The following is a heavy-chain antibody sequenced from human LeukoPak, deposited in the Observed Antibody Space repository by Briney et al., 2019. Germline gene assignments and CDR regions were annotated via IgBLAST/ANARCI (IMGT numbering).Heavy chain of an antibody. CDR1: GYTFTSYA. CDR2: INPNSGGT. D-gene: IGHD3-22*01. J-gene: IGHJ4*02. V-gene: IGHV1-2*02. Sequence: GASVKVSCKASGYTFTSYAMNWVRQAPGQGLEWMGWINPNSGGTNYAQKFQGRVTMTRDTSISTAYIELSRLRSDDTAVYYCASGEALVYDSSGVVDYWGQGTLVTVSS. CDR3: ASGEALVYDSSGVVDY.